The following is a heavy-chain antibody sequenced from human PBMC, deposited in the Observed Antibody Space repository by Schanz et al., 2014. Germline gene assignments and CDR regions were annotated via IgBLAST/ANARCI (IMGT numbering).Heavy chain of an antibody. V-gene: IGHV3-30*04. CDR2: ISYDGSHK. CDR3: ARDRQQLVGRIGYYYGMDV. CDR1: GFTFSNFA. Sequence: QVQLVESGGGVVQPGRSLRLSCAASGFTFSNFAIHWVRQAPGKGLEWVAGISYDGSHKDYADSVKGRFTISRDNSKHALYLQTNSLRAEDSAVYYCARDRQQLVGRIGYYYGMDVWGQGTTVTVSS. D-gene: IGHD6-13*01. J-gene: IGHJ6*02.